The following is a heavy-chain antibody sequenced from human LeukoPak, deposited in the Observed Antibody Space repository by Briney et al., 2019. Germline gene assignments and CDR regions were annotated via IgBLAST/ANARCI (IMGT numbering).Heavy chain of an antibody. J-gene: IGHJ3*02. V-gene: IGHV3-9*03. CDR2: ISWNSGSI. CDR3: AKDGGYSYGLGHAFDI. Sequence: GGSLRLSCAASGFTFDDYAMHWVRQAPGKGLEWVSGISWNSGSIGYADSVKGRFTISRDNAKNSLYLQMNSLRAEDMALYYCAKDGGYSYGLGHAFDIWGQGTIVTVSS. CDR1: GFTFDDYA. D-gene: IGHD5-18*01.